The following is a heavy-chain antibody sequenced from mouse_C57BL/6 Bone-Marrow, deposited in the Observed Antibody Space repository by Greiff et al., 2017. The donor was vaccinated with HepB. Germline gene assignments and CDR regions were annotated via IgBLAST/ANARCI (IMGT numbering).Heavy chain of an antibody. CDR1: GYTFTSYW. J-gene: IGHJ3*01. CDR3: AREGGYYGYDRRAY. CDR2: IDPSDSYT. D-gene: IGHD2-2*01. Sequence: QVQLQQPGAELVMPGASVKLSCKASGYTFTSYWMHWVKQRPGQGLEWIGEIDPSDSYTNYNQKFKGKSTLTVDKSSSTAYMQLSSLTSEDSAVYYCAREGGYYGYDRRAYWGQGTLVTVSA. V-gene: IGHV1-69*01.